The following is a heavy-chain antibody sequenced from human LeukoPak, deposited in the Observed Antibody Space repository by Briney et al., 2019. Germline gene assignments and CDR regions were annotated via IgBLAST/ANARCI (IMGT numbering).Heavy chain of an antibody. CDR2: IRSDGSDA. D-gene: IGHD2/OR15-2a*01. Sequence: GGSLRLSCAASGFTFSDTWMHWVRHVPGKGVVWVSRIRSDGSDARYAESVKGRFTISRDNAKNTLYLQMNSLRDEDTAVYYCARDWFHAIDYWGQGTLVTVSS. CDR3: ARDWFHAIDY. CDR1: GFTFSDTW. V-gene: IGHV3-74*01. J-gene: IGHJ4*02.